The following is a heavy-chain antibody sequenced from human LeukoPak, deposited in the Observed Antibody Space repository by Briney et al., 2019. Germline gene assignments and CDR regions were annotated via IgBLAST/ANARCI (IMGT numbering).Heavy chain of an antibody. CDR1: GGSISSYY. Sequence: SETLSLTCTVSGGSISSYYWSWIRQPPGKGLEWIGYIYYSGSTNYNPSLKSRVTISVDTSKNQFSLKLSSVTAADTAVYYCARAQRNYYYYMDVWGKGTTVTISS. J-gene: IGHJ6*03. V-gene: IGHV4-59*12. CDR2: IYYSGST. CDR3: ARAQRNYYYYMDV.